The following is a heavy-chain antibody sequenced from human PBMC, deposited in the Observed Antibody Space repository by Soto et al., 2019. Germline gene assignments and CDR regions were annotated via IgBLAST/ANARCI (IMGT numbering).Heavy chain of an antibody. J-gene: IGHJ5*02. CDR3: AREAEYSSGWYNWFDP. V-gene: IGHV1-18*01. CDR2: NSAYNGNT. Sequence: ASVKVSCKASGYTFTSYGTSWVRQAPGQGLERMGWNSAYNGNTNYAQKLQGRVTMTTDTSTSTAYMELRSLRSDDTAVYYCAREAEYSSGWYNWFDPWGQGTLVTVSS. CDR1: GYTFTSYG. D-gene: IGHD6-19*01.